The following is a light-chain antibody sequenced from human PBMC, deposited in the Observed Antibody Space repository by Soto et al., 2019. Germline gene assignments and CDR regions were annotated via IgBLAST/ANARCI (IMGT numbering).Light chain of an antibody. Sequence: IQMTQSPSTLSASVGDRVTITCRASQSISSWLAWYQQKPGKAPKLLIYKASSLESGVPSRFSVSGSGTEFTLTISSLQPDDFATYYCQQYNSYPTFGGGTKVEIK. V-gene: IGKV1-5*03. CDR1: QSISSW. CDR3: QQYNSYPT. CDR2: KAS. J-gene: IGKJ4*01.